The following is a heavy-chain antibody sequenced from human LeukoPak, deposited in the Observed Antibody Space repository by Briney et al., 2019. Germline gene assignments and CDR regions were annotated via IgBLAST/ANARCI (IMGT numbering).Heavy chain of an antibody. CDR2: INHSGST. D-gene: IGHD3-22*01. CDR3: ARVVIRPETRFDY. CDR1: GGSFSGYY. J-gene: IGHJ4*02. Sequence: SETLSLTCAVYGGSFSGYYWSWIRQPPGKGPEWIGEINHSGSTNYNPSLRSRVTISVDTSKNQFSLKLSSVTAADTAVYYCARVVIRPETRFDYWGQGTLVTVSS. V-gene: IGHV4-34*01.